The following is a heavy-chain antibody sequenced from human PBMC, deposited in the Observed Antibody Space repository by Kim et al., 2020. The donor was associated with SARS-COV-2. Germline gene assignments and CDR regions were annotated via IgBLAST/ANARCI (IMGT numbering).Heavy chain of an antibody. V-gene: IGHV1-2*02. CDR3: ARENGDYLLDY. Sequence: TNYAQKFQGRVTMTRDTSISTAYMELSRLRSDDTAVYYCARENGDYLLDYWGQGTLVTVSS. CDR2: T. D-gene: IGHD4-17*01. J-gene: IGHJ4*02.